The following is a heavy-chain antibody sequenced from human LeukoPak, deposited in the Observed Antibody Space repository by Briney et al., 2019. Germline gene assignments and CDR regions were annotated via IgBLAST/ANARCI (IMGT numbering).Heavy chain of an antibody. CDR1: GGSISSGDYY. Sequence: SETLSLTCTVSGGSISSGDYYWSWIRQPPGKGLEWIGYIYYSGSTYYNPSLKSRVTISVDTSKNQYSLKLSSVTAADTAVYYCARAFSATYYYDSSGYSFDYWGQGTLVTVSS. V-gene: IGHV4-30-4*08. D-gene: IGHD3-22*01. CDR2: IYYSGST. CDR3: ARAFSATYYYDSSGYSFDY. J-gene: IGHJ4*02.